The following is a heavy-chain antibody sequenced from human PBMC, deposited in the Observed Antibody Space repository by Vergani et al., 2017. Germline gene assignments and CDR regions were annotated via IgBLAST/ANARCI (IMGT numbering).Heavy chain of an antibody. V-gene: IGHV3-9*01. Sequence: EVQLVESGGGLVQPGRSLRLSCAASGFTFDDYAMHWVRQAPGKGLEWVSGINWNSDSIAYADSVKGRFTISRDNAKNSLYLQMNSLRAEDTAVYYCAREPTITMIVVFSYAFDIWGQGTMVTVSS. D-gene: IGHD3-22*01. CDR1: GFTFDDYA. CDR3: AREPTITMIVVFSYAFDI. CDR2: INWNSDSI. J-gene: IGHJ3*02.